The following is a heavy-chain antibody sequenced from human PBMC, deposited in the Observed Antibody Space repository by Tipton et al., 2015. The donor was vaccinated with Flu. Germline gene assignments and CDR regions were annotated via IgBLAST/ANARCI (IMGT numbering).Heavy chain of an antibody. CDR2: IYGGGTT. CDR1: GFTVTSSY. J-gene: IGHJ6*02. V-gene: IGHV3-53*01. CDR3: ARGPQVPVWPYYYGMGV. D-gene: IGHD2-2*01. Sequence: SLRLSCAASGFTVTSSYMSWARQAPGKGLEWVSVIYGGGTTDYADSVKGRFTISRDKSKNALYLQMSSLRAEDTAVYYCARGPQVPVWPYYYGMGVWGQGTTVTVSS.